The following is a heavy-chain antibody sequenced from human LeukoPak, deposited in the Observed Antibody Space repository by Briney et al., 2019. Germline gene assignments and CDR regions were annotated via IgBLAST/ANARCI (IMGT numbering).Heavy chain of an antibody. CDR3: AIHASVDGNWPRPLDF. J-gene: IGHJ4*02. V-gene: IGHV4-39*01. D-gene: IGHD5-12*01. CDR1: GGSISSSPYY. CDR2: IYYSGST. Sequence: PSETLSLTCTVSGGSISSSPYYWGWIRQSPGTGLEWIGNIYYSGSTYSNPSLKTRITISVDTSKNQFSLKLTSVTAADTAVYYCAIHASVDGNWPRPLDFWGQGSLVTVSS.